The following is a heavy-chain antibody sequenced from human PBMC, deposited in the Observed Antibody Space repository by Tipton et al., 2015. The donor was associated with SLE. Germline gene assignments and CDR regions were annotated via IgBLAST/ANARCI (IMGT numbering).Heavy chain of an antibody. D-gene: IGHD3-10*01. J-gene: IGHJ5*02. CDR3: ARARFRELSPNWFDP. Sequence: QLVQSGAEVKKPGASVKVSCKASGYTFTSYYMHWVRQAPGQGPEWMGIINPSGGSTSYAQKFQGRVTMTRDTSTSTVYMELSSLRSEDTAVYYCARARFRELSPNWFDPWGQGTLVTVSS. CDR1: GYTFTSYY. V-gene: IGHV1-46*01. CDR2: INPSGGST.